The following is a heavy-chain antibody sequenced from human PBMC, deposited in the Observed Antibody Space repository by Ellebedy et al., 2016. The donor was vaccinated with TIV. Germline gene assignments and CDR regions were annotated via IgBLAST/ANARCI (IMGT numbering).Heavy chain of an antibody. J-gene: IGHJ6*03. Sequence: SETLSLXXAVYGGSFSGYYWSWIRQPPGKGLEWIGEINHSGSTNYNPSLKSRVTMSVDTSKNQFSLKLSSVTAADTAVYYCARVSNPRYYYYYMDVWGKGTTVTVSS. D-gene: IGHD1-14*01. V-gene: IGHV4-34*01. CDR2: INHSGST. CDR1: GGSFSGYY. CDR3: ARVSNPRYYYYYMDV.